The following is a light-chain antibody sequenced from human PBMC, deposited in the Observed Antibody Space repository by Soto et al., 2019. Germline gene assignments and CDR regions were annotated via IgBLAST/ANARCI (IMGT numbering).Light chain of an antibody. CDR3: CSSGGSPTYV. J-gene: IGLJ1*01. Sequence: QSVLTQPASVSGSPGQSITISCTGTSSDIDTYNYVSWYQQHPGKAPKLIIHEVSNRPSGVSNRFSGSKSGNTASLKISGLKVEDEADYYCCSSGGSPTYVFGTGTKVTVL. V-gene: IGLV2-23*02. CDR2: EVS. CDR1: SSDIDTYNY.